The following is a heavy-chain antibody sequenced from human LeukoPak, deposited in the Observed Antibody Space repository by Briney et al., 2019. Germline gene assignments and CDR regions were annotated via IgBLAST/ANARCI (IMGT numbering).Heavy chain of an antibody. CDR2: ISGGGETT. J-gene: IGHJ4*02. V-gene: IGHV3-23*01. CDR3: ARDYADYVGYFFFDY. Sequence: PRWSLRLSCAASGFTFSSNAMSWVRQAPGKGLEWVSSISGGGETTYYADSAKGRFTISRDNSQNTLYLQMNSLRAEDTAVYYCARDYADYVGYFFFDYWGQGTLVTVSS. D-gene: IGHD4-17*01. CDR1: GFTFSSNA.